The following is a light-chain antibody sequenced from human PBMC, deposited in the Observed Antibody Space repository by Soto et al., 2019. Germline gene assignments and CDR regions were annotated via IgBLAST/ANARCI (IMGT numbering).Light chain of an antibody. CDR1: QSITDW. Sequence: DIQMTQSPSTLSASVGDRVTITCRASQSITDWLAWYQQKPGKAPKILIYKASSLESGVPSRFSGSGSGTEFTLTISSLQPDDFATYYCQHWNDYSLTFGQGTKVEIK. V-gene: IGKV1-5*03. CDR2: KAS. CDR3: QHWNDYSLT. J-gene: IGKJ1*01.